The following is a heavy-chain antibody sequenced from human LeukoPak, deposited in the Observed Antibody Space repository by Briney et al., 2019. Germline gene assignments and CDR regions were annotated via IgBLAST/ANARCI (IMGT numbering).Heavy chain of an antibody. CDR1: GGSIRNYY. J-gene: IGHJ2*01. D-gene: IGHD3-22*01. V-gene: IGHV4-59*08. CDR2: IYNSGST. CDR3: ARHDNSGYYSWYFDL. Sequence: KTSETLSLTCTVSGGSIRNYYWSWIRRPPGKGLEWIGYIYNSGSTYYNPSLQSRVTISVDTSKNQFSLKLSSVTAADTAVYYCARHDNSGYYSWYFDLWGRGTLVTVSS.